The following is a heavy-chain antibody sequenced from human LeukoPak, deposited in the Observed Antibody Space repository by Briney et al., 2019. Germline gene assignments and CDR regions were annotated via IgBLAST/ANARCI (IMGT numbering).Heavy chain of an antibody. V-gene: IGHV3-21*01. Sequence: GGSLRLSCAAPGFTFSSYSMNWVRQAPGKGLEWVSSISSSSSYIYYADSVKGRFTISRDNAKNSLYLQMNSLRAEDTAVYYCAREDCSSTSCYNDYWGQGTLVTVSS. D-gene: IGHD2-2*02. CDR1: GFTFSSYS. J-gene: IGHJ4*02. CDR3: AREDCSSTSCYNDY. CDR2: ISSSSSYI.